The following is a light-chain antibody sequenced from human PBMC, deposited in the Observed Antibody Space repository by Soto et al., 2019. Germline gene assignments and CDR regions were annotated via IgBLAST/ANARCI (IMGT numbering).Light chain of an antibody. CDR2: AAS. Sequence: EIVLTQSPGTLSLSPGERATFSCRASQSVSNSSLAWYHQKPDQAPRLLLFAASRRATGIPDTFSGSGSGTDFTLTISRLEPEDFAVYYCQVYGNSPMYTFGQGTRLEIK. CDR1: QSVSNSS. CDR3: QVYGNSPMYT. V-gene: IGKV3-20*01. J-gene: IGKJ2*01.